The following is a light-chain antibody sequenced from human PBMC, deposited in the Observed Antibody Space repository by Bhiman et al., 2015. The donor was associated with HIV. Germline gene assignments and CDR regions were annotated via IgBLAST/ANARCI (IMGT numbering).Light chain of an antibody. CDR2: QDT. CDR1: NLGDKY. Sequence: SYELTQPPSVSVSPGQTASITCSGDNLGDKYTSWYQQKSGQSPVLVMYQDTKRPSGVPERFSGANSGNTATLTISGTQAVDEADYYCRAWDNSQYVFGPGTKLTVL. J-gene: IGLJ1*01. V-gene: IGLV3-1*01. CDR3: RAWDNSQYV.